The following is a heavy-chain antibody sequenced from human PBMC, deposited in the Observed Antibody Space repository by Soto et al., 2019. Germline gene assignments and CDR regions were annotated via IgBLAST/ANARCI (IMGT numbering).Heavy chain of an antibody. CDR2: VHYGGNT. CDR3: ARQRSPDYYMDV. CDR1: GASVSDITYY. Sequence: QLQLQESGPGLVKPSETLSLTCIVSGASVSDITYYWGWIRQAPGKALEWIGSVHYGGNTFYNPSFRSRLTVSVDTSNNQFSLKLTSVTAADTAVYFCARQRSPDYYMDVWGKGTTVTVSS. V-gene: IGHV4-39*01. J-gene: IGHJ6*03. D-gene: IGHD4-17*01.